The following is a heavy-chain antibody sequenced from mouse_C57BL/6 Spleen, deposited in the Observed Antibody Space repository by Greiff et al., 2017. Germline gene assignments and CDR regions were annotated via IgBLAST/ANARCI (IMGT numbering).Heavy chain of an antibody. Sequence: VKLMESGAELVMPGASVKLSCKASGYTFTSYWMHWVKQRPGQGLEWIGEIDPSDSYTNYNQKFKGKSTLTVDKSSSTAYMQLSSLTSEDSAVYYCARWDGWRYAMDYWGQGTSVTVSS. J-gene: IGHJ4*01. D-gene: IGHD2-3*01. CDR2: IDPSDSYT. V-gene: IGHV1-69*01. CDR1: GYTFTSYW. CDR3: ARWDGWRYAMDY.